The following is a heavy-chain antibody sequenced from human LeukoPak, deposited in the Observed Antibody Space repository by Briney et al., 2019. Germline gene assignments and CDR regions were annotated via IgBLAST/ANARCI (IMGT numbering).Heavy chain of an antibody. J-gene: IGHJ4*02. CDR2: INHSGST. CDR3: ARGLNAVPAATHGGPFDY. V-gene: IGHV4-34*01. D-gene: IGHD2-2*01. CDR1: GGSFSGYY. Sequence: PSETLSLTCAVYGGSFSGYYWSWIRQPPGKGLEWIGEINHSGSTNYNPSLKSRVTISVDTSKNQFSLKLSSVTAADTAVYYCARGLNAVPAATHGGPFDYWGQGTLVTVSS.